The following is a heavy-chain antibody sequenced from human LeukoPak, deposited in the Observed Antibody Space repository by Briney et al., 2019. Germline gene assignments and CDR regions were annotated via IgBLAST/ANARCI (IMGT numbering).Heavy chain of an antibody. CDR3: ARHVRTGYNLLDH. D-gene: IGHD5-24*01. CDR1: GGSIGGYY. V-gene: IGHV4-59*08. J-gene: IGHJ5*02. Sequence: SETLSLTCTVSGGSIGGYYWSWIRQPPGKGLEWIGYIYFSGSSNYNPSLRSRVTMSVDTSKNQFSLKLSSVSAADTAVYYCARHVRTGYNLLDHWGQGTLVTVSS. CDR2: IYFSGSS.